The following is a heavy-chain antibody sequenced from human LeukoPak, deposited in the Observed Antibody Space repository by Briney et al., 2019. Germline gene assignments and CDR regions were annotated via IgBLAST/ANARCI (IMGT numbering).Heavy chain of an antibody. CDR1: GYSISSGYY. J-gene: IGHJ4*02. Sequence: SETLSLTCAVSGYSISSGYYWGWIRQPPGKGLEWIGSIYHSGSTYYNPSLKSRVTISVDTSKNQFSLKLSSVTAADTAVYYCGRQDYSNYVDYWGQGILVTVSS. D-gene: IGHD4-11*01. CDR2: IYHSGST. CDR3: GRQDYSNYVDY. V-gene: IGHV4-38-2*01.